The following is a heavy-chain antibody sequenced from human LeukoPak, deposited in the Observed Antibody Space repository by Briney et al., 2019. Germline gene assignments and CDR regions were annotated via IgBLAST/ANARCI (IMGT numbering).Heavy chain of an antibody. CDR1: GYTFTGYY. Sequence: RASVKVSCKASGYTFTGYYIHWVRQAPGQGLEWMGLINPNSGGTNYAQKFQGRVTMTRDTSISTAYMELSSLRSDDTAVYYCARDLEGYHYGSGNYPQWGQGTLVTVSS. CDR2: INPNSGGT. D-gene: IGHD3-10*01. J-gene: IGHJ4*02. V-gene: IGHV1-2*02. CDR3: ARDLEGYHYGSGNYPQ.